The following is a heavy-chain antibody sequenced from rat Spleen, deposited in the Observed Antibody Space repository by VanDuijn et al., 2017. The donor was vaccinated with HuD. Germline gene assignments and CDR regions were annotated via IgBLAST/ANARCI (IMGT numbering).Heavy chain of an antibody. CDR3: ARESFGY. CDR2: INSAGST. CDR1: GYSITSSYR. Sequence: EVQLQESGPGLVKPSQSLSLTCSVTGYSITSSYRWNWIRKFPGNTLEWMGYINSAGSTNYNPSLKSRISITRDTSKNQFFLQVNSVTTEDTATYYCARESFGYWGQGVMVTVSS. J-gene: IGHJ2*01. V-gene: IGHV3-3*01. D-gene: IGHD4-3*01.